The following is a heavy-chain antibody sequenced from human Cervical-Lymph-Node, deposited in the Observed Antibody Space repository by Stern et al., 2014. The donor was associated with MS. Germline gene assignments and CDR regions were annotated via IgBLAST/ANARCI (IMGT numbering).Heavy chain of an antibody. Sequence: EVQLVESGAEVKKPGESLKISCQGSGYSFTTYWIGWVRQMPGKGLECMGIIYPGDSDTQYSPSFQGQVIISAHKSTTTPHLQWSSLKASDTAMYYCARHPGPYSHYYGMDVWGQGTTVTVSS. D-gene: IGHD2-21*01. J-gene: IGHJ6*02. V-gene: IGHV5-51*01. CDR1: GYSFTTYW. CDR3: ARHPGPYSHYYGMDV. CDR2: IYPGDSDT.